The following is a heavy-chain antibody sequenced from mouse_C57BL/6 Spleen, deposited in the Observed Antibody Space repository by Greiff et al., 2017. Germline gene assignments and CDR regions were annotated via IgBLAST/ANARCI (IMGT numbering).Heavy chain of an antibody. CDR3: ARGTYDYDDY. D-gene: IGHD2-4*01. Sequence: EVQRVESGPGLVKPSQSLSLTCSVTGYSITSGYYWNWIRQFPGNKLEWMGYISYDGSNNYNPSLKNRISITRDTSKNQFFLKLNSVTTEDTATYYCARGTYDYDDYWGQGTTLTVSS. CDR2: ISYDGSN. CDR1: GYSITSGYY. J-gene: IGHJ2*01. V-gene: IGHV3-6*01.